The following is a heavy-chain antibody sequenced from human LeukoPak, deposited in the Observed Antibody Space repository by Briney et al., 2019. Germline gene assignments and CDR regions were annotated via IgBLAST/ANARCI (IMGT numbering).Heavy chain of an antibody. V-gene: IGHV1-18*01. CDR3: ARDPMIVVVPAAMGGLDP. CDR1: GYTFTSYG. J-gene: IGHJ5*02. D-gene: IGHD2-2*01. Sequence: GASVKVSCKASGYTFTSYGISWVRQAPGQGLEWMGWISAYNGNTNYAQKLQGRVTMTTDTSTSTAYMELRSLRSDDTAVYYCARDPMIVVVPAAMGGLDPWGQGTLVTVSS. CDR2: ISAYNGNT.